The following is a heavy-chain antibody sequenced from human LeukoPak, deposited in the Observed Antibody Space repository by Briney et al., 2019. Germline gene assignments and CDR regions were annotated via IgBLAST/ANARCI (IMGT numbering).Heavy chain of an antibody. Sequence: SETLSLTCTVSGGSISSYYWSWIRQPPGKGLEWIGYIYYSGSTNYNPSLKSRVTISVDTSENQFSLKLSSVTAADTAVYYCARSERYCSGGSCYLAPGHFDYWGQGTLVTVSS. CDR2: IYYSGST. CDR3: ARSERYCSGGSCYLAPGHFDY. V-gene: IGHV4-59*08. J-gene: IGHJ4*02. D-gene: IGHD2-15*01. CDR1: GGSISSYY.